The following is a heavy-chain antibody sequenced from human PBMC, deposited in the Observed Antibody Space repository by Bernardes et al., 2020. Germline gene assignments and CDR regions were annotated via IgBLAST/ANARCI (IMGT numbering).Heavy chain of an antibody. Sequence: GGSLRLSCAASGFTFSNYAMAWVRQAPGKGLEWVSDISGDGRGADYADSVKGRFTISRDNSRNTLHLQMNNLRVEDTAVYYCAKVRPYAVYVVVVPPENPYDYWGQGTLVTVSS. J-gene: IGHJ4*02. CDR1: GFTFSNYA. CDR3: AKVRPYAVYVVVVPPENPYDY. CDR2: ISGDGRGA. D-gene: IGHD2-2*01. V-gene: IGHV3-23*01.